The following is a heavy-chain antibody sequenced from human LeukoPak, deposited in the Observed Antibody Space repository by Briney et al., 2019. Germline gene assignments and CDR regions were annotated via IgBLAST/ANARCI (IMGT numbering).Heavy chain of an antibody. D-gene: IGHD6-13*01. J-gene: IGHJ4*02. Sequence: PSETLSLTCTVPGDSISSYYWSWIRQPPGKGLEWIGYIYHSGSTNYNPSLKSRVTISVDTSKSQFSLKLSSVTAADTAVYYCAIGYNSTWYYFDYWGQGTVVTVSS. CDR2: IYHSGST. CDR3: AIGYNSTWYYFDY. V-gene: IGHV4-59*01. CDR1: GDSISSYY.